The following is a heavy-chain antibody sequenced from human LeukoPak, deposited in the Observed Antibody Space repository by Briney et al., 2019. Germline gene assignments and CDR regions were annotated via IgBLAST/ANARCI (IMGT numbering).Heavy chain of an antibody. CDR3: ARDRVLGFQH. D-gene: IGHD6-6*01. CDR2: ISSSSSYI. CDR1: GFTFSSYS. Sequence: GGSLRLSCAASGFTFSSYSMNWVRQAPGKGLEWVSSISSSSSYIYYADSVRGRFTISRDNAKNSLYLQMNSLRAEDTAVYCCARDRVLGFQHWGQGTLVTVSS. V-gene: IGHV3-21*01. J-gene: IGHJ1*01.